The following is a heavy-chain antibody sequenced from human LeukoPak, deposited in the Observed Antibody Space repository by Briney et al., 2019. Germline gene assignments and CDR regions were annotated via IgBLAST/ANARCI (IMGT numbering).Heavy chain of an antibody. V-gene: IGHV3-53*01. Sequence: GGSLRLSCAASGFTVSRNYMSWVRQAPGKGLEWVSVIYSGGSTYYADAVKGRFTISRDNSKNTLYLQMNSLRAEDTAVYYCARVGLPDFWSGSNWFDPWGQGTLVTVSS. D-gene: IGHD3-3*01. CDR1: GFTVSRNY. CDR3: ARVGLPDFWSGSNWFDP. CDR2: IYSGGST. J-gene: IGHJ5*02.